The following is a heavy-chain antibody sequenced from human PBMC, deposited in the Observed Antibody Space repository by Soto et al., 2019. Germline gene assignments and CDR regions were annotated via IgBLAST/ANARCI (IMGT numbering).Heavy chain of an antibody. V-gene: IGHV3-23*01. CDR1: GFSFSSFA. CDR3: AKGADFGDFVGGGYFDY. D-gene: IGHD4-17*01. CDR2: IRGSGLKT. Sequence: EVQLLESGGGLVQPGGSLRLSCGASGFSFSSFAVSWFRQAPGKGLEWVSFIRGSGLKTNYADSVKGRFTISRDKSKNTIYLQMNSLRAEDTAVYYCAKGADFGDFVGGGYFDYWGQGTLVTVSS. J-gene: IGHJ4*02.